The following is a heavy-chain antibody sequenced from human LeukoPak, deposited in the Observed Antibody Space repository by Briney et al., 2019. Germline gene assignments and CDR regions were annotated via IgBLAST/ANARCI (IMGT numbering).Heavy chain of an antibody. CDR2: IIPNLGMA. CDR3: AREDFLDYGDYRGLDFDY. D-gene: IGHD4-17*01. J-gene: IGHJ4*02. CDR1: GGTFSNDA. Sequence: EASVTVSCKASGGTFSNDAISWVRQAPGQGLEWMGRIIPNLGMALYAQKFKGRVTITADKSTSTAYMELSSLRSEDTAVYYCAREDFLDYGDYRGLDFDYWGQGTLVTVSS. V-gene: IGHV1-69*04.